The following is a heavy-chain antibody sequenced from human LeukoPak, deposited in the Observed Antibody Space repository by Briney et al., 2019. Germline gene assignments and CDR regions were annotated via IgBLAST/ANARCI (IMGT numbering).Heavy chain of an antibody. D-gene: IGHD1-1*01. Sequence: SETLTLTCTVSGGSVSSGGYYWSWISQHPGEGLEWIGYIYYSGTTYYNPSLKSRLTISLDTSKNQFSLKLTSVTAADTAVYYCATAVQNWNNAPYFDFWGQETLVTVSS. CDR1: GGSVSSGGYY. J-gene: IGHJ4*02. CDR2: IYYSGTT. V-gene: IGHV4-31*03. CDR3: ATAVQNWNNAPYFDF.